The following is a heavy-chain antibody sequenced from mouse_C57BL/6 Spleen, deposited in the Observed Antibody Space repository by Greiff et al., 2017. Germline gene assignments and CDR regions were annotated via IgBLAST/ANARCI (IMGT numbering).Heavy chain of an antibody. Sequence: EVKLMESEGGLVQPGSSLKFSCTASGFTFSDYYMAWVRQVPEKGLEWVANINYDGSSTYYLDSLKSRFIISRDNAKNILYLQMSSLKSEDTATYYCARGAGSWYFDVWGTGTTVTVSS. CDR2: INYDGSST. CDR3: ARGAGSWYFDV. V-gene: IGHV5-16*01. CDR1: GFTFSDYY. J-gene: IGHJ1*03.